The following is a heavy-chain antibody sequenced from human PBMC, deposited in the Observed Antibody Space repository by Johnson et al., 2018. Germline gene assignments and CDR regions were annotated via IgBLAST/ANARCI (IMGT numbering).Heavy chain of an antibody. D-gene: IGHD5/OR15-5a*01. Sequence: QVQLVQSGGGVVQPGRYLRLSCAASGFTFSHYGMHWVRQAPGKGLEWLALIWFDGTNKYHADSVKGRFTISRDNSKNTLYLQMNSLRGEDTAVYYCAREAEYSVEYFQYWGQGTLVTVSS. CDR2: IWFDGTNK. CDR1: GFTFSHYG. CDR3: AREAEYSVEYFQY. V-gene: IGHV3-33*01. J-gene: IGHJ1*01.